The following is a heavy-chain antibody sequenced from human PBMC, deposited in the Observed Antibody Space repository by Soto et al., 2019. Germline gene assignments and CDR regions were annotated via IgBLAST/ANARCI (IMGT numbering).Heavy chain of an antibody. J-gene: IGHJ4*02. V-gene: IGHV4-39*01. CDR1: GGSISSTSNY. CDR2: VFYSGNT. Sequence: SETLSLTCSVSGGSISSTSNYWGWIRQPPGKGLEWIGNVFYSGNTYYKSSLKSRVTISVDTSKNQFSLRLRSVTAADTAVYYCARLTHRSGYSYGYDSWGQGTLVTVSS. D-gene: IGHD5-18*01. CDR3: ARLTHRSGYSYGYDS.